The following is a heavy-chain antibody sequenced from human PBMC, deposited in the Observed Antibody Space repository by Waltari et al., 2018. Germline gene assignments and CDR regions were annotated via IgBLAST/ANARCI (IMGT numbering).Heavy chain of an antibody. V-gene: IGHV1-69*13. CDR3: ARGIQEKRLLLQYGMDV. CDR1: GGTFSSYA. D-gene: IGHD3-22*01. CDR2: IIPIFGTA. J-gene: IGHJ6*02. Sequence: QVQLVQSGAEVKKPGFSVKVSCKASGGTFSSYAISWVRQAPGQGLEWMGGIIPIFGTANYAQKFQGRVTITADESTSTAYMELSSLRSEDTAVYYCARGIQEKRLLLQYGMDVWGQGTTVTVSS.